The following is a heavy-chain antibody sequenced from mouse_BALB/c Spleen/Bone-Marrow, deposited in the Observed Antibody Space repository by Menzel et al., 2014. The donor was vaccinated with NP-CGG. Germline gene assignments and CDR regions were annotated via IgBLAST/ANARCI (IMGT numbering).Heavy chain of an antibody. CDR1: GLSLTDYG. CDR3: ARKSYYYGKGAMDY. D-gene: IGHD1-1*01. V-gene: IGHV2-2*02. CDR2: IWSGGNT. J-gene: IGHJ4*01. Sequence: QVQLQQPGPGLVQPSQSLSIPCTVSGLSLTDYGVHWVRQSPGKGLEWLGVIWSGGNTDYNAAFISRLSISKDNSKSQVFFKMNSLQANDTAIYYCARKSYYYGKGAMDYWGQGTSVTVSS.